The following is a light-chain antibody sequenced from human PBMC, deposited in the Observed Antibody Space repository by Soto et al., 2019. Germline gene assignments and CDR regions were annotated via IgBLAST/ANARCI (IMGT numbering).Light chain of an antibody. CDR2: EAS. Sequence: DIVLTQSPDTLSLSPGERATLSCRASQSVYKNYLAWYQQKPGQAPRLLICEASHRPGGIPEKFSGSGSGTDFTLTISTLEPEDFAVYYCQQYGRSPYTFAQGTKLEI. CDR1: QSVYKNY. J-gene: IGKJ2*01. CDR3: QQYGRSPYT. V-gene: IGKV3-20*01.